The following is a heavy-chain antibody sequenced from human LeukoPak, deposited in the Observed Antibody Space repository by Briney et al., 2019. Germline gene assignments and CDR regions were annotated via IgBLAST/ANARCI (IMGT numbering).Heavy chain of an antibody. CDR3: AKGRGAFDI. D-gene: IGHD3-10*01. CDR1: EFTFSSYA. Sequence: PGGSLRLSCAASEFTFSSYAMHWVRQAPGKGLEWVAVISNDGSNKYYADSVKGRFTISRDNSKNTLYLQMNSLRAEDTAVYYCAKGRGAFDIWGQGTMVTVSS. CDR2: ISNDGSNK. V-gene: IGHV3-30*18. J-gene: IGHJ3*02.